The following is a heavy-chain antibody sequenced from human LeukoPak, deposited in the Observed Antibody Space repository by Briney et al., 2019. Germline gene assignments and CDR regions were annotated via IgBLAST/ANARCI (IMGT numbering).Heavy chain of an antibody. V-gene: IGHV4-61*02. CDR2: IYSPGT. D-gene: IGHD3-22*01. CDR3: ARERYYDSSGYYYTYYFDY. Sequence: SQTLSLTCTVSAGSINSGDYYWSWIRQPAGKGLEWIGRIYSPGTNYNYNPSLKSRVTISIDTSKNQFSLKLSSVTAADTAVYYCARERYYDSSGYYYTYYFDYWGQGTLVTVSS. CDR1: AGSINSGDYY. J-gene: IGHJ4*02.